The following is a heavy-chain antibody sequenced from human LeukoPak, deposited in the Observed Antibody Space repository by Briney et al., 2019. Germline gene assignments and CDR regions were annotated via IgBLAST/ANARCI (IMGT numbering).Heavy chain of an antibody. CDR3: ARTGVAVAGPNFDY. V-gene: IGHV1-2*02. J-gene: IGHJ4*02. D-gene: IGHD6-19*01. CDR2: INPNSGGT. Sequence: ASVKVSCMASGYTFTGYYMHWVRQAPGQGLEWMGWINPNSGGTNYAQKFQGRVTMTRDTSISTAYMELSRLRSDDTAVYYCARTGVAVAGPNFDYWGQGTLVTVSS. CDR1: GYTFTGYY.